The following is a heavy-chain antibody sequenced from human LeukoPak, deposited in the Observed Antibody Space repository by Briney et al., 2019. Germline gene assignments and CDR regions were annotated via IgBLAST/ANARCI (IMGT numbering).Heavy chain of an antibody. CDR2: IKQDGSEK. CDR3: ASFGSGWSFDY. CDR1: GFTFSSYW. D-gene: IGHD6-19*01. J-gene: IGHJ4*02. V-gene: IGHV3-7*01. Sequence: PGGSLRLSCAAAGFTFSSYWMSWVRQAPGKGLEWLANIKQDGSEKYYVDSVKGRFTISRDNAKNSLYLQMNSLRAEDTAVYYCASFGSGWSFDYWGQGTLVTVSS.